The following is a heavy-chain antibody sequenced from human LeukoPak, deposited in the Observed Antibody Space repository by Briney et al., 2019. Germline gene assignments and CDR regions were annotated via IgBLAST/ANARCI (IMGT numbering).Heavy chain of an antibody. CDR1: GFTFSRYS. CDR3: ARSSGWYHRGPDYYYYYMDV. Sequence: GGSLRLSCAASGFTFSRYSMNWVRKAPGKGLEWVSSISISSSYIYYADSVKSRFTISRDNAKNSLYLQMDSLRAEDTAVYYCARSSGWYHRGPDYYYYYMDVWGKGTTVTVS. J-gene: IGHJ6*03. D-gene: IGHD6-19*01. V-gene: IGHV3-21*01. CDR2: ISISSSYI.